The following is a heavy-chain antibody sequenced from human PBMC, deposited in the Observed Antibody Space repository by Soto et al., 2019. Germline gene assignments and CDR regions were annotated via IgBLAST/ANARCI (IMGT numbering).Heavy chain of an antibody. J-gene: IGHJ4*02. D-gene: IGHD1-26*01. CDR2: ISYDGSNE. CDR1: GFTFSHYA. V-gene: IGHV3-30*18. Sequence: QVQLVESGGGVVQPGRSLRLSCAASGFTFSHYAMHWVRQPPGKGLEWVALISYDGSNEYYADSVQGRFTISRDNSKNTLYLQMTSLRAEDTAVYYCAKDGSHTFDYWGQGTLVTVSS. CDR3: AKDGSHTFDY.